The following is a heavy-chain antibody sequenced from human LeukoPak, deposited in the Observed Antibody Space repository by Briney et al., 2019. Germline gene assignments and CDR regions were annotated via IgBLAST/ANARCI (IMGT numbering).Heavy chain of an antibody. V-gene: IGHV1-18*01. CDR1: GYTFTSYG. CDR2: ISAYNGNT. CDR3: ARDFSSIFGVVPYYYYYMDA. Sequence: ASVKVSCKASGYTFTSYGISWVRQAPGQGLEWMGWISAYNGNTNYAQKLQGRVTMTTDTSTSTAYMELRSLRSDDAAVYYCARDFSSIFGVVPYYYYYMDAWGKGTTVTVSS. J-gene: IGHJ6*03. D-gene: IGHD3-3*01.